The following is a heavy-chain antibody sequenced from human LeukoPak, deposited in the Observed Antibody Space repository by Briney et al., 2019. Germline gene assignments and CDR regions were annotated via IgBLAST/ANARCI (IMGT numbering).Heavy chain of an antibody. Sequence: PGGSLRLPCAASGFTFSSYAMSWVRQAPGKGLEWVSAISGSGGSTYYADSVKGRFTISRDNSKNTLYLQMNSLRAEDTAVYYCAKGMTAISGGYDYWGQGTLVTVSS. D-gene: IGHD2-21*02. V-gene: IGHV3-23*01. CDR3: AKGMTAISGGYDY. J-gene: IGHJ4*02. CDR2: ISGSGGST. CDR1: GFTFSSYA.